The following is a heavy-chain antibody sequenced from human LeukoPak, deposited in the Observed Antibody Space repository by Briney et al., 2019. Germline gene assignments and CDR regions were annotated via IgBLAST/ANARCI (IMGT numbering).Heavy chain of an antibody. CDR3: ARVPVSVVVAATSGGWFDP. CDR2: IYYSGST. V-gene: IGHV4-59*01. Sequence: SETLSLTCTVSGGSISSYYWSWIRQPPGKGLEWIGYIYYSGSTNYNPSLKSRVTISVDTSKNQFSLKLSSVTAADTAVYYCARVPVSVVVAATSGGWFDPWGQGTLVTVSS. J-gene: IGHJ5*02. CDR1: GGSISSYY. D-gene: IGHD2-15*01.